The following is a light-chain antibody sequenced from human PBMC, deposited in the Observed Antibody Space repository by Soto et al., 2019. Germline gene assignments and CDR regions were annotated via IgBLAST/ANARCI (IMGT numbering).Light chain of an antibody. CDR3: SSFTSRFTFV. V-gene: IGLV1-47*02. J-gene: IGLJ1*01. Sequence: QAVVTQPPSASGTPGQRVTISCSGSSSNIGSNYVYWYQQLPGTAPKLLIYSNNQRPSGVPDRFSGSKSGTSASLAISGLRSEDEADYYCSSFTSRFTFVFGTGTKLTVL. CDR2: SNN. CDR1: SSNIGSNY.